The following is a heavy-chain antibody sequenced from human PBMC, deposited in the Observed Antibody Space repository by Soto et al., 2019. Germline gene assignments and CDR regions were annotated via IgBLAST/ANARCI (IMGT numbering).Heavy chain of an antibody. J-gene: IGHJ4*02. V-gene: IGHV3-74*01. Sequence: EVQLVESGGGLVQPGESLRLSCAASGFTFSSYWMHWVRQAPGKGLVWVSRINSDGSSTSYAGSVKGRFTISRDNATNTLYLQMNRLRAEDTAVYYCVRTSLVVAAATREDYWGQGTLVTVSS. D-gene: IGHD2-15*01. CDR2: INSDGSST. CDR1: GFTFSSYW. CDR3: VRTSLVVAAATREDY.